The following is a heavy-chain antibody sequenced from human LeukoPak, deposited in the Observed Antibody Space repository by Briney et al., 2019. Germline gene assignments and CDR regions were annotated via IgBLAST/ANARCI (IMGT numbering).Heavy chain of an antibody. CDR3: TKGLDFDWLVPEGSYYYGMDV. CDR1: GFTFSSYG. CDR2: ISYDGSNK. V-gene: IGHV3-30*18. D-gene: IGHD3-9*01. Sequence: GRSLRLSCAASGFTFSSYGMHWVRQAPGKGLEWVAVISYDGSNKYYADSVKGRFTISRDNSKNTLYLQMNSLRAEDTAVYYCTKGLDFDWLVPEGSYYYGMDVWGQGTTVTVSS. J-gene: IGHJ6*02.